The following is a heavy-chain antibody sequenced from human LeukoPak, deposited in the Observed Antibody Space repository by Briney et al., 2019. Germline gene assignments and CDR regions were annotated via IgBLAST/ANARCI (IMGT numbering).Heavy chain of an antibody. Sequence: SETLSLTCTVSGGSISNYYWSWIRQPPGKGLEWIGYIYYSGSTNYNPSLKSRVTISVDTSKNQFSLKLSSVTAADTAVYYCTKDGDPSYGPGGLDVWGKGTTVTVSS. CDR1: GGSISNYY. V-gene: IGHV4-59*12. D-gene: IGHD5-18*01. CDR2: IYYSGST. J-gene: IGHJ6*04. CDR3: TKDGDPSYGPGGLDV.